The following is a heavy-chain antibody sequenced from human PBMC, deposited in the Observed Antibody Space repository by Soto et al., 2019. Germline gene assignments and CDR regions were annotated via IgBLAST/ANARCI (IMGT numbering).Heavy chain of an antibody. CDR2: TNVYNGNT. CDR1: CFSFTTYA. CDR3: ARDPGPYGDHSY. J-gene: IGHJ4*02. D-gene: IGHD4-17*01. V-gene: IGHV1-18*01. Sequence: AAVMVSCSTACFSFTTYAISRGRHAPGQGLEWMGWTNVYNGNTKSAQKLQGRVTMTTDTSTSTVYMELRSLTSDDTVVYYCARDPGPYGDHSYWGQGNLV.